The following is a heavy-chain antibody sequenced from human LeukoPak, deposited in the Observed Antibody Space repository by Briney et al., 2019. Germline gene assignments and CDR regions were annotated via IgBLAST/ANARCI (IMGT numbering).Heavy chain of an antibody. CDR1: GFTFSDYY. CDR3: ARSSYTSGSSYFDY. V-gene: IGHV3-11*03. Sequence: GGSLRLSCAASGFTFSDYYMSWIRQAPGRGLEWLSYISSTTSYTDYADSVKGRFTISRDNAKNSLYLQMNSLRAEDTAVYYCARSSYTSGSSYFDYWGQGTQVTVSA. D-gene: IGHD3-10*01. CDR2: ISSTTSYT. J-gene: IGHJ4*02.